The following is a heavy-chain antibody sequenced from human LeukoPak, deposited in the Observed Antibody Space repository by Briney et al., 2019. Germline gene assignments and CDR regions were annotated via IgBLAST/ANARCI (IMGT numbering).Heavy chain of an antibody. CDR2: IYYSGST. Sequence: SETLSLTCTVSGGSISSYHWSWIRQPPGKGLEWIGYIYYSGSTNYNPSLKSRVTISVDTSKNQFSPKLSSVTAADTAVYYCARFGIQLRGYYYYGMDVWGQGTTVTVSS. CDR1: GGSISSYH. J-gene: IGHJ6*02. V-gene: IGHV4-59*01. CDR3: ARFGIQLRGYYYYGMDV. D-gene: IGHD5-18*01.